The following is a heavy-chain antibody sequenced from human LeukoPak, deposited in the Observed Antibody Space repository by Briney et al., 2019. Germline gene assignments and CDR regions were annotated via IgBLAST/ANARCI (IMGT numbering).Heavy chain of an antibody. Sequence: GGSLRLSCAASGFTFSNAWMSWVRQAPGKGLEWVGRIKSKTDGGTADYAAPVKGRFTISRDDSKNTLYLQMNSLKTEDTAVYYCTTDITMIVVVNYYYYGMDVWGQGTTVTVSS. CDR3: TTDITMIVVVNYYYYGMDV. CDR1: GFTFSNAW. CDR2: IKSKTDGGTA. D-gene: IGHD3-22*01. J-gene: IGHJ6*02. V-gene: IGHV3-15*01.